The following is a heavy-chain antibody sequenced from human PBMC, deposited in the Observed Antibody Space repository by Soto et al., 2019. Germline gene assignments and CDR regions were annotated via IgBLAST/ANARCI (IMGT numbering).Heavy chain of an antibody. J-gene: IGHJ6*02. CDR2: ISGSGDST. CDR1: GFTLSDYA. CDR3: AKDFLPDGGQDYYCRMDV. Sequence: EVQVLESGGGFVQPGGSLRLSCAASGFTLSDYAMTWVRQGPGKGLEWVSAISGSGDSTYYTDSVKRRFTISRDNSKNTLYLEMNGRRAEDTAVYYCAKDFLPDGGQDYYCRMDVWGQGTTVTVSS. V-gene: IGHV3-23*01.